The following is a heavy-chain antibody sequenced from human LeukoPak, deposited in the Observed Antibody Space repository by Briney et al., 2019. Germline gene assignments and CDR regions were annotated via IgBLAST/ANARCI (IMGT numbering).Heavy chain of an antibody. V-gene: IGHV4-34*01. D-gene: IGHD4-11*01. J-gene: IGHJ5*02. CDR1: GGSFSGYY. Sequence: SETLSLTCAVYGGSFSGYYCGWIRQPPWKGLEWIGEINHSGSTNYNPSLKSRVTISVDTSKNQFSLKLSSVTAADPAVYYCARDSRVLGFDPWGQGSLVTVSS. CDR3: ARDSRVLGFDP. CDR2: INHSGST.